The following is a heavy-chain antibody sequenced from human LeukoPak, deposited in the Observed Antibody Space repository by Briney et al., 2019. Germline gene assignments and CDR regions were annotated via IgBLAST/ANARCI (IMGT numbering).Heavy chain of an antibody. CDR2: IIVGSGAT. J-gene: IGHJ4*02. Sequence: SVKVSCKASGFTSTNFAVQWVRQARGQRLEWIGWIIVGSGATKCAQDFQERVTITRDLSTSTLYMELRSLTSEDTAVYYCAADLSNPRMGASYLDSWGQGTLVTVSP. D-gene: IGHD3-16*01. V-gene: IGHV1-58*01. CDR3: AADLSNPRMGASYLDS. CDR1: GFTSTNFA.